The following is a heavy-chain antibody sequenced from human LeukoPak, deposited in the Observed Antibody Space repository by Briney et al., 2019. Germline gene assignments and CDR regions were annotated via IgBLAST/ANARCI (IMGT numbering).Heavy chain of an antibody. J-gene: IGHJ6*03. V-gene: IGHV4-34*01. CDR1: GGSFSGYY. D-gene: IGHD6-19*01. CDR2: INHSGST. Sequence: PSETLSLTCAVYGGSFSGYYWSWIRQPPGKGLEWIGGINHSGSTNYNPSLKSRVTISVDTSKNQFSLELSSVTAADTAVYYCASYSSGWYSFYYYMDVWGKGTTVTVSS. CDR3: ASYSSGWYSFYYYMDV.